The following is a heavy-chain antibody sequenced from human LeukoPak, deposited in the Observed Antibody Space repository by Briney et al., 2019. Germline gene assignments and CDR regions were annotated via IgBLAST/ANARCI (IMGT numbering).Heavy chain of an antibody. Sequence: GGSLRLSCAASGFTFSSYSMNWVRQAPGKGLEWVSIIYTGGSTYYADSVKGRFTISRDNSKNTLYLQMNSLRAEDTAVYYCARVVVAGIVYYYYYMDVWGKGTTVTISS. V-gene: IGHV3-66*01. D-gene: IGHD6-19*01. CDR1: GFTFSSYS. J-gene: IGHJ6*03. CDR2: IYTGGST. CDR3: ARVVVAGIVYYYYYMDV.